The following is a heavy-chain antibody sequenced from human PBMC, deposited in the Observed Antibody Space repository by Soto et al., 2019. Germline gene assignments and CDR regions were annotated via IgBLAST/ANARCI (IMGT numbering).Heavy chain of an antibody. V-gene: IGHV4-4*02. CDR1: GGSISSSNW. CDR2: IYHSGST. J-gene: IGHJ4*02. CDR3: ARAPGDYYDSSGYLPYFDY. Sequence: QVQLQESGPGLVKPSGTLSLTCAVSGGSISSSNWWSWVRQPPGKGLEWIGEIYHSGSTNYNPSLKSRVTISVDKSKNQFSLKLSSVTAADTAVYYCARAPGDYYDSSGYLPYFDYWGQGTLVTVSS. D-gene: IGHD3-22*01.